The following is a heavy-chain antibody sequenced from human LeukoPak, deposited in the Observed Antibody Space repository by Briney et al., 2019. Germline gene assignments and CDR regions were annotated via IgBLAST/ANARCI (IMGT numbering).Heavy chain of an antibody. CDR2: IYYSGST. CDR1: GGSISSSSYY. V-gene: IGHV4-39*01. D-gene: IGHD3-3*01. J-gene: IGHJ6*02. CDR3: ARTSAYDFWSGYSYYYYGMDV. Sequence: PSETLSLTCTVSGGSISSSSYYWGWIRQPPGKGLEWIGSIYYSGSTYYNPSLKSRVTISVDTSKNQFSLKLSSVTAADTAVYYCARTSAYDFWSGYSYYYYGMDVWGQGTTVTVSS.